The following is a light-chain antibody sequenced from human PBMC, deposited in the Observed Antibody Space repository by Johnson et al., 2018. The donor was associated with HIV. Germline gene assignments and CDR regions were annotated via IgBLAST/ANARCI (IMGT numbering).Light chain of an antibody. CDR3: GTWDNSLGAHYV. CDR1: SSNIGNNY. J-gene: IGLJ1*01. V-gene: IGLV1-51*02. CDR2: ENN. Sequence: QLVLTQPPSVSAAPGQKVTISCSGSSSNIGNNYVSWFQHLPGTAPKLLIYENNKRPSGIPDRFSASKSGTSAILDITGLQPGDEADYYCGTWDNSLGAHYVFGIGTKVTVL.